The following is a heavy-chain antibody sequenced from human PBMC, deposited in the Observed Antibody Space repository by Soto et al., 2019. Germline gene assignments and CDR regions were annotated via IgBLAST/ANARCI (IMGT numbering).Heavy chain of an antibody. D-gene: IGHD3-10*01. Sequence: SQTLSLTCAISGDSVSSNSAAWTWIRQSPSRGLEWLGRTYYRSKWYNDYAVSVKSRITINPDTSKNQFSLQLNSVTPEDTAVYYCARALWFGDDYYYYYMDVWGKGTTVTVSS. V-gene: IGHV6-1*01. CDR1: GDSVSSNSAA. J-gene: IGHJ6*03. CDR2: TYYRSKWYN. CDR3: ARALWFGDDYYYYYMDV.